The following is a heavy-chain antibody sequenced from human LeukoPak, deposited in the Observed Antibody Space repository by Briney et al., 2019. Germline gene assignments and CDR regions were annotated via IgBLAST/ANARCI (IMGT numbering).Heavy chain of an antibody. CDR1: GGSISSYY. Sequence: SETLSLTCTVSGGSISSYYWSWIRQPPGKGLEWIGYFYYSGSTNYNPSLKSRVTISVDTSKNQFSLKLSSVTAADTAVYYCARVDITMVRGVTTFDPWGQGTLVTVSS. D-gene: IGHD3-10*01. CDR3: ARVDITMVRGVTTFDP. J-gene: IGHJ5*02. V-gene: IGHV4-59*01. CDR2: FYYSGST.